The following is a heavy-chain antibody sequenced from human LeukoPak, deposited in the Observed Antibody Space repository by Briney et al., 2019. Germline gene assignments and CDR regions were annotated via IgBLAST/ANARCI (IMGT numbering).Heavy chain of an antibody. D-gene: IGHD3-3*01. CDR3: ARDSYDFWSGQNWFDP. Sequence: GGSLRLSCAASGFTSSSYSMNWVRQAPGKGLEWVSSISSSSSYIYYADSVKGRFTISRDNAKNSLYLQMNSLRAEDTAVYYCARDSYDFWSGQNWFDPWGQGTLVTVSS. CDR2: ISSSSSYI. J-gene: IGHJ5*02. CDR1: GFTSSSYS. V-gene: IGHV3-21*01.